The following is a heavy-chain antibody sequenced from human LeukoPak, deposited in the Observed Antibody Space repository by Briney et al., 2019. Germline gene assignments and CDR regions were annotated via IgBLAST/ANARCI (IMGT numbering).Heavy chain of an antibody. D-gene: IGHD1-26*01. J-gene: IGHJ4*02. CDR1: GFTFTTYW. CDR3: AKDFGPRGVGATPQY. CDR2: ISWHGETT. V-gene: IGHV3-43*01. Sequence: PGGSLRLSCAASGFTFTTYWMSWVRQAPGKGLEWVSFISWHGETTYYSDSVKGRFTISRDSSKDSLYLQMNSLRTEDTGFYYCAKDFGPRGVGATPQYWGRGTLVTVSS.